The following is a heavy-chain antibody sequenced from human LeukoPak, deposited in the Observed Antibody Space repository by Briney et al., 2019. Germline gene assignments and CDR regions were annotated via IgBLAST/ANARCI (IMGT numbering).Heavy chain of an antibody. V-gene: IGHV3-11*01. CDR3: ARVGSSGWYDDYFDY. D-gene: IGHD6-19*01. CDR1: GFTFSDYY. CDR2: ISSSGSTI. Sequence: GGSLRLSCAASGFTFSDYYMSWIRQAPGKGLEWVSYISSSGSTIYYADSVKGRFTISRDNAKNSLYLQMNSLRAEDTAVYYRARVGSSGWYDDYFDYWGQGTLVTVSS. J-gene: IGHJ4*02.